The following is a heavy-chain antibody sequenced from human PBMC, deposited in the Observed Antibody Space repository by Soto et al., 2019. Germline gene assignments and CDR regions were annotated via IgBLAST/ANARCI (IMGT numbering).Heavy chain of an antibody. V-gene: IGHV3-30-3*01. CDR1: GFTLSSYS. CDR3: ARSVAVAGLDF. J-gene: IGHJ4*02. D-gene: IGHD6-19*01. CDR2: ISYDGNKK. Sequence: GGSLRLSCAASGFTLSSYSMYWVRQTPGKGLEWVALISYDGNKKYYGDSVRGRSTISRDTSKNTVYLQMNSLRPEETAVYYCARSVAVAGLDFWGQGTLVTVSS.